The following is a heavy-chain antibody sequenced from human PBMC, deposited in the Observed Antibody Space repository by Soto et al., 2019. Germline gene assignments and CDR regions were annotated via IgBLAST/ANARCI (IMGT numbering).Heavy chain of an antibody. CDR1: GYTLTSHG. D-gene: IGHD3-22*01. Sequence: QVQLVQSGAEVKKPGASVKVSCKASGYTLTSHGISWVRQAPGQGLEWMGWISTYNGNTKYAQKFQERVTMTADTSTNTAQMELRSLRSDDTAMYYCARGYYDSSGPFDSWGQGTLVTVSS. J-gene: IGHJ4*02. CDR2: ISTYNGNT. CDR3: ARGYYDSSGPFDS. V-gene: IGHV1-18*01.